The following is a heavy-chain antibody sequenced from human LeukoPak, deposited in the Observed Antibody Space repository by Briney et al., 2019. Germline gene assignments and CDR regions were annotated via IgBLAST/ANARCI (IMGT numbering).Heavy chain of an antibody. CDR1: GFTFSSYA. V-gene: IGHV3-30-3*01. CDR2: VSFDGSSK. Sequence: GGSLRLSCAASGFTFSSYAIHWVRQAPGKGLEWVAVVSFDGSSKYYADSVKGRFTVSRDNSKNTLYLQMNSLRAEDTAVYYCTRDLSWYFFDYWGQGTLVTVSS. J-gene: IGHJ4*02. CDR3: TRDLSWYFFDY. D-gene: IGHD6-13*01.